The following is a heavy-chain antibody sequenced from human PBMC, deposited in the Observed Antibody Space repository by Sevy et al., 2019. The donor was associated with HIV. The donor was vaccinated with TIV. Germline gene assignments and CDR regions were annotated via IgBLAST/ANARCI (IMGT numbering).Heavy chain of an antibody. CDR2: IRSETGGGTT. Sequence: GGSLRLSCTASGLSFSNAWMAWIRQAPGKGLEWVGRIRSETGGGTTDFAAFAKGKFTISREHPKNTLYLQMNSLKTEDTAVYYCAIDHRRDGMIVVPFEKWGLGTLVTVSS. CDR1: GLSFSNAW. CDR3: AIDHRRDGMIVVPFEK. J-gene: IGHJ4*02. D-gene: IGHD3-22*01. V-gene: IGHV3-15*01.